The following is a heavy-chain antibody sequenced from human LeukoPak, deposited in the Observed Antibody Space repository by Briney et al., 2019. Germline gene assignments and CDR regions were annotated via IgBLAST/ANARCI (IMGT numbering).Heavy chain of an antibody. V-gene: IGHV1-46*01. CDR3: ARHSSGGRYLDY. J-gene: IGHJ4*02. D-gene: IGHD2-15*01. Sequence: ASEKVSCKASGYTFTSYFMHWVRQAPGQGLEWMGIFSPSGGSTRFAERFQGRVTMTRDTSTSTVYMELSSLRSEDTAVYYCARHSSGGRYLDYWGQRPLVTVSS. CDR2: FSPSGGST. CDR1: GYTFTSYF.